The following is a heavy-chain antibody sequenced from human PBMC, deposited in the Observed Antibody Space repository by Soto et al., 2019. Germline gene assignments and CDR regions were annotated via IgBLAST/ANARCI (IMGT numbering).Heavy chain of an antibody. Sequence: PGGSLRLSCAASGFTFSIYGMHWVRQAPGMGLEWVAVIWYDGRNKYYGDSVEGRFTISRDNSKNTLFLQMDGLRAEDTAVYYCARDFKVYKASVNYSYGMDVWGQGTTVTVSS. V-gene: IGHV3-33*01. CDR2: IWYDGRNK. CDR3: ARDFKVYKASVNYSYGMDV. D-gene: IGHD1-1*01. CDR1: GFTFSIYG. J-gene: IGHJ6*02.